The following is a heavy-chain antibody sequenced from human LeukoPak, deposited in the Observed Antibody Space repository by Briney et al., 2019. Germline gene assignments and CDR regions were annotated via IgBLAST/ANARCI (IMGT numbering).Heavy chain of an antibody. V-gene: IGHV3-33*01. CDR1: VYTFSTYG. D-gene: IGHD3-16*01. J-gene: IGHJ4*02. CDR3: ARAVGPFDY. Sequence: GGSLRLSCATSVYTFSTYGIHWVRQAPGRGLEWVTALWPDRSYKYYADSVKGRFTISRDNSKNTVDLQMNTLRDEDTAFYYCARAVGPFDYWGQGTLVTVSS. CDR2: LWPDRSYK.